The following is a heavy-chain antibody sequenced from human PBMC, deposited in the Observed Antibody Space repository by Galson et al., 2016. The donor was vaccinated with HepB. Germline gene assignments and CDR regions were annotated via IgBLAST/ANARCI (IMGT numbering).Heavy chain of an antibody. Sequence: SLRLSCAASGFTFSTYGMHWVRQAPGKGLEWVAVIWFDGSRKYYSDSVKGRFTISRDDSKSTQYLQMNSLRADDTAVYYCARGGGGRKDDAFDIWGQGTMVTVSS. J-gene: IGHJ3*02. CDR3: ARGGGGRKDDAFDI. D-gene: IGHD2-15*01. V-gene: IGHV3-33*01. CDR2: IWFDGSRK. CDR1: GFTFSTYG.